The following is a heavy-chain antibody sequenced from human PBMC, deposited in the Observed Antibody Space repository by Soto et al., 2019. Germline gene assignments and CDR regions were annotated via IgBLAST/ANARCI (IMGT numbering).Heavy chain of an antibody. CDR1: GFTFSSYA. CDR2: ISGSGGST. J-gene: IGHJ6*02. D-gene: IGHD1-26*01. V-gene: IGHV3-23*01. CDR3: AKDRNGGSYYYYGMDV. Sequence: GGSLRLSCGTSGFTFSSYAMSWVRLAPGKGLEWVSAISGSGGSTYYADSVKGRFTISRDNSKNTLYLQMNSLRAEDTALYYCAKDRNGGSYYYYGMDVWGQGTTVTVSS.